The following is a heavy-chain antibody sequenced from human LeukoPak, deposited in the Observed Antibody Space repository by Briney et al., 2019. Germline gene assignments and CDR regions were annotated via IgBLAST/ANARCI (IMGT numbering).Heavy chain of an antibody. V-gene: IGHV4-30-4*02. J-gene: IGHJ4*02. CDR2: IYYSGIT. CDR1: GGSLSKGDYF. CDR3: ARVVWCGELAYYFDY. Sequence: SDTLSLTCPVSGGSLSKGDYFWRGIRDPPKKPLVSMGHIYYSGITYYYPFLKSRVTRSIDTPKNQFALKLSSVTPADTAVYYCARVVWCGELAYYFDYWCQGTLDTVSS. D-gene: IGHD3-10*01.